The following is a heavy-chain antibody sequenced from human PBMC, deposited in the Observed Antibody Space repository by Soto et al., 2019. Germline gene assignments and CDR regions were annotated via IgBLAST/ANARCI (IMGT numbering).Heavy chain of an antibody. J-gene: IGHJ6*02. CDR2: IYHSGST. CDR1: GGSISSGGYY. V-gene: IGHV4-39*07. Sequence: SETLSLTCTVSGGSISSGGYYWSWIRQPPGKGLEWIGEIYHSGSTNFNPSLKSRVTISVDKSKNQFSLKLNSVTAADTAVYYCARVSGSYYYGMDVWGQGTTVTVSS. CDR3: ARVSGSYYYGMDV.